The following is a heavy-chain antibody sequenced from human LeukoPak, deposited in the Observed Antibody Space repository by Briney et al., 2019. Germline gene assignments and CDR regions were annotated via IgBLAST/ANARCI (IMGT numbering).Heavy chain of an antibody. V-gene: IGHV4-59*08. Sequence: PGGSLRLSCAASGFTFSSYAMSWIRQPPGKGLEWIGYIYYSGSTNYNPSLKSRVTISVDTSKNQFSLKLSSVTAADAAVYYCARHRDDFWSGYPLFDYWGQGTLVTVSS. D-gene: IGHD3-3*01. CDR3: ARHRDDFWSGYPLFDY. CDR1: GFTFSSYA. J-gene: IGHJ4*02. CDR2: IYYSGST.